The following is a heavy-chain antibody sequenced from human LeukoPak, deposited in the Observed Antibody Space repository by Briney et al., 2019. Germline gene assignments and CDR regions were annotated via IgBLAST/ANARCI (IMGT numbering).Heavy chain of an antibody. Sequence: PSETLSLTCTVSGGSISSYYWSWIRQPAAKGLEWIGRIYTSGSTNYNPSLKSRVTMSVDTSKNQFSLKLTSVTAADTAVYYCARRTDSGSWYFDLWGRGTLVTVSS. D-gene: IGHD6-6*01. V-gene: IGHV4-4*07. CDR3: ARRTDSGSWYFDL. CDR1: GGSISSYY. J-gene: IGHJ2*01. CDR2: IYTSGST.